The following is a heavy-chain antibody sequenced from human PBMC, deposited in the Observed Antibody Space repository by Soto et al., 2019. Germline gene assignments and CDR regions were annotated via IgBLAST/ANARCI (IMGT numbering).Heavy chain of an antibody. V-gene: IGHV1-69*13. CDR2: IIPIFGTA. CDR1: GGTFSSYA. D-gene: IGHD3-22*01. Sequence: SVKVSCKASGGTFSSYAISWVRQAPGQGLEWMGGIIPIFGTANYAQKFQGRVTITADESTSTAYMELSSLRSEDTAVYYCARDPGCYDSSTLARFDYWGQGTLVTVSS. J-gene: IGHJ4*02. CDR3: ARDPGCYDSSTLARFDY.